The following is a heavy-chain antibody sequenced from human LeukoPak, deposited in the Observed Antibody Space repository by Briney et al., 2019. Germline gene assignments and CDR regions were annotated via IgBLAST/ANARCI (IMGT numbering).Heavy chain of an antibody. CDR1: GGSISSSSYY. V-gene: IGHV4-39*07. D-gene: IGHD1-26*01. Sequence: SETLSLTCTVSGGSISSSSYYWGWIRQPPGKGLEWIGSIYYSGSTYYNPSLKSRVTISVDTSKNQFSLKLSSVTAADTAVYYCARDRGSYRRFDYWGQGTLVTVSS. J-gene: IGHJ4*02. CDR2: IYYSGST. CDR3: ARDRGSYRRFDY.